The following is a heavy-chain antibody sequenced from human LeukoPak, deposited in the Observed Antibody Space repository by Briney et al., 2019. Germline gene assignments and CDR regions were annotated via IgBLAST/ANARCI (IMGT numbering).Heavy chain of an antibody. D-gene: IGHD3-10*01. CDR1: GFTFSSYA. J-gene: IGHJ4*02. V-gene: IGHV3-30*04. Sequence: GGSLRLSCAASGFTFSSYAMHWVRQAPGKGLEWVAVISYDGSNKYYADSVKGRFTISRDNSKSTVYLQMNSLRTEDTAVYYCAKTPKIRGVSNFDYWGQGTLVTVSS. CDR3: AKTPKIRGVSNFDY. CDR2: ISYDGSNK.